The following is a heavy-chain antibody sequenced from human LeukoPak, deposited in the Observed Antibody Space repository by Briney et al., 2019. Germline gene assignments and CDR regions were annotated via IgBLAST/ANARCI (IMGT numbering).Heavy chain of an antibody. Sequence: GASVKVSCKASGGTFSSYAISWVRQAPGQGLEWMGRIIPILGIANYAQKVQGRVTITADKSTSTAYMELSSLRSEDTAVYYCARDRGDPGYSYAPFDPWGQGTLVTVSS. CDR3: ARDRGDPGYSYAPFDP. D-gene: IGHD5-18*01. CDR1: GGTFSSYA. V-gene: IGHV1-69*04. J-gene: IGHJ5*02. CDR2: IIPILGIA.